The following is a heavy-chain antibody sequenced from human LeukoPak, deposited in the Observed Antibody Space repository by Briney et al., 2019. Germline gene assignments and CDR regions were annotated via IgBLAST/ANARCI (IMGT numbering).Heavy chain of an antibody. CDR3: ARGLLGGQFDY. V-gene: IGHV1-46*02. CDR1: GYTFNSYY. CDR2: INPSGGST. J-gene: IGHJ4*02. Sequence: SSVTVSCKASGYTFNSYYMHWVRQAPGQGLEWMGIINPSGGSTSYAQKFQGRVTMTRDTSTSTVYMELSSLRAEDTAVYYCARGLLGGQFDYWGQGTLVTVSS. D-gene: IGHD2-21*01.